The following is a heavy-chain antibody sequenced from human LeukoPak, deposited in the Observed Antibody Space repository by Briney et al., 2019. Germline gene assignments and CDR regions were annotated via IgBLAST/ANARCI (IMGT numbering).Heavy chain of an antibody. V-gene: IGHV3-48*01. Sequence: GGSLRLTCAASGFTFSSYSMNWVRQAPGKGLEWVSDISSSSSTIYYADSVKGRFTISRDNAKNSLYLQMNSLRAEDTAVYYCAKVYGGWYLVDAFDIWGQGTVVTVSS. CDR1: GFTFSSYS. J-gene: IGHJ3*02. CDR2: ISSSSSTI. CDR3: AKVYGGWYLVDAFDI. D-gene: IGHD6-19*01.